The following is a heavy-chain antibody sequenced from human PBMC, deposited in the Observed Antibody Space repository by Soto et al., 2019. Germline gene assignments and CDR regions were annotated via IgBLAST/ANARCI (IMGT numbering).Heavy chain of an antibody. Sequence: GGSLRLSCAASGFTFSSYDMHWVRQATGKGLEWVSAIGTAGDTYYPGSVKGRFTISRENARNSLYLQMNSLRAGDTAVYYCARAKGELSQDDAFDIWGQGTMVTVSS. J-gene: IGHJ3*02. CDR2: IGTAGDT. V-gene: IGHV3-13*01. CDR1: GFTFSSYD. CDR3: ARAKGELSQDDAFDI. D-gene: IGHD3-16*02.